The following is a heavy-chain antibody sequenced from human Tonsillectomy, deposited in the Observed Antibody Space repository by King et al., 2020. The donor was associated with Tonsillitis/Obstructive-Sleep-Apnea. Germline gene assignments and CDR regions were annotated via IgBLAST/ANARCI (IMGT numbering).Heavy chain of an antibody. D-gene: IGHD2-2*01. Sequence: QLVQSGAEVKKPGASVKVSCKASGDTFTGYYMHWVRQAPGQGLEWRGRINPNRGGTNSAPKFQGRVTMTRETSISTAYMELSRLRSDDTAVYYCANICSSTSCYLDYWGQGTLVTVSS. J-gene: IGHJ4*02. CDR2: INPNRGGT. V-gene: IGHV1-2*06. CDR3: ANICSSTSCYLDY. CDR1: GDTFTGYY.